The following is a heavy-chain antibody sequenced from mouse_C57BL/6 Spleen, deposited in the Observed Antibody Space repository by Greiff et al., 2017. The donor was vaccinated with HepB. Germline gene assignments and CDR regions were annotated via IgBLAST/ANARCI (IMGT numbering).Heavy chain of an antibody. Sequence: QVQLKQPGAELVKPGASVKVSCKASGYTFTSYWMHWVKQRPGQGLEWIGRIHPSDSDTNYNQKFKGKATLTVDKSSSTAYMQLSSLTSEDSAVYYCAIITTVVHLGRYFDYWGQGTTLTVSS. CDR3: AIITTVVHLGRYFDY. V-gene: IGHV1-74*01. D-gene: IGHD1-1*01. CDR2: IHPSDSDT. CDR1: GYTFTSYW. J-gene: IGHJ2*01.